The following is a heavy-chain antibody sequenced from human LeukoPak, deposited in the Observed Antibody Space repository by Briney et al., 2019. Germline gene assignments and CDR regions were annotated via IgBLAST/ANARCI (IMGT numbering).Heavy chain of an antibody. CDR1: GGTFSSYA. Sequence: GASVKVSCKASGGTFSSYAISWVRQAPGQGLEWMGGIIPIFGTANYAQKFQGRVTITADESTSTAYMELSSLRSEDTAVYYCARGERGSRLSYLLSIDHEDAFDIWGQGTMVTVSS. CDR3: ARGERGSRLSYLLSIDHEDAFDI. J-gene: IGHJ3*02. D-gene: IGHD2/OR15-2a*01. CDR2: IIPIFGTA. V-gene: IGHV1-69*01.